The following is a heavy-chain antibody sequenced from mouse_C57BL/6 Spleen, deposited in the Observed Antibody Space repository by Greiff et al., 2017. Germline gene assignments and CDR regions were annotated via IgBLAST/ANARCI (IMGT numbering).Heavy chain of an antibody. CDR3: ARDSNYEYYAMDY. D-gene: IGHD2-5*01. CDR2: INYDGSST. Sequence: EVMLVESEGGLVQPGSSMKLSCTASGFTFSDYYMAWVRQVPEKGLEWVANINYDGSSTYYLDSLKSRFIISRDNAKNILYLQMSSLKSEDTATYYCARDSNYEYYAMDYWGQGTSVTVSS. J-gene: IGHJ4*01. CDR1: GFTFSDYY. V-gene: IGHV5-16*01.